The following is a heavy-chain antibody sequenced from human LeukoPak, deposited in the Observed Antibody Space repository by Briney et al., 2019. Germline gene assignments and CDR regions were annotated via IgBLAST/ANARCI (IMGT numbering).Heavy chain of an antibody. V-gene: IGHV3-48*01. D-gene: IGHD1-26*01. CDR3: AKGGIVGTTQPYFDY. CDR1: GFTFSSSS. CDR2: ISSTSTTL. J-gene: IGHJ4*02. Sequence: PGGSLRLSCAASGFTFSSSSMNWVRQAPGKGLEWVSYISSTSTTLYYADSVRGRFTISRDNAKNSLYLQMNSLRAEDTAVYYCAKGGIVGTTQPYFDYWGQGTLVTVSS.